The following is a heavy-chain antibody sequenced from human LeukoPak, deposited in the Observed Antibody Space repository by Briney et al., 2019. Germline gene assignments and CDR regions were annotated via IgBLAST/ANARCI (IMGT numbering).Heavy chain of an antibody. D-gene: IGHD3-22*01. V-gene: IGHV4-61*02. Sequence: PSETLSPTCTVSGGSVTSGSYYWSWIRQPAGKGLEWIGRIYTSGSTNYNPSLKSRVTISVDTSKNQFSLKLSSVTAADTAVYYCARNTYYYDSSGYYDNAFDMWGQGTKVTVSS. CDR1: GGSVTSGSYY. CDR2: IYTSGST. J-gene: IGHJ3*02. CDR3: ARNTYYYDSSGYYDNAFDM.